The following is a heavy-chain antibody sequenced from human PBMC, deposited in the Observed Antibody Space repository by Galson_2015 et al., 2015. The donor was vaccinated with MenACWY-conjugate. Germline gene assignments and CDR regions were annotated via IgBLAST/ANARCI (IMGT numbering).Heavy chain of an antibody. J-gene: IGHJ4*02. CDR1: GYTFSTYA. D-gene: IGHD6-19*01. V-gene: IGHV3-23*01. CDR2: ISSSGGRP. CDR3: AKDIAVDGMWYFDY. Sequence: LRLSCAASGYTFSTYAMTWVRQAPGKGLEWVSSISSSGGRPYYADSVKGRFTISRDNSKNTLYLQMNNLRAEDTALYYCAKDIAVDGMWYFDYWGQGALVTVSS.